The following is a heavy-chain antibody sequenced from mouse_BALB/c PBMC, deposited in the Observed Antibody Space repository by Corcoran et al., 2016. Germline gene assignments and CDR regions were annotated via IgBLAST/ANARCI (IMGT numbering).Heavy chain of an antibody. V-gene: IGHV1-4*01. CDR1: GYTFTSYT. CDR3: AREGLRRYYVDY. D-gene: IGHD2-4*01. Sequence: QFQRQQSGAELARPGASVKMSCKASGYTFTSYTMHWVKQRPRQGLEWIGYINPSSGYTNYNQKFKDKATLTADKSSSTAYMQLSSMTSEDSAVYYCAREGLRRYYVDYCGQGTTLTASS. CDR2: INPSSGYT. J-gene: IGHJ2*01.